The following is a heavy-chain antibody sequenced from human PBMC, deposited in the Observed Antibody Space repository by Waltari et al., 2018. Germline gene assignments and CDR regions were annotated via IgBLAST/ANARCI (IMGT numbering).Heavy chain of an antibody. CDR1: GYSFTAYW. CDR3: AKPRISGWYYSGMDV. J-gene: IGHJ6*02. V-gene: IGHV5-51*01. Sequence: EVQLVQSGPEVKKPRESLQLSCQGTGYSFTAYWIAWVRQMPGKGLEWMGITYLADSDTRYGPSCQGQVTISADKSISTAYLQWSSLKASDTAIYYCAKPRISGWYYSGMDVWGQGTSVTVAS. D-gene: IGHD6-13*01. CDR2: TYLADSDT.